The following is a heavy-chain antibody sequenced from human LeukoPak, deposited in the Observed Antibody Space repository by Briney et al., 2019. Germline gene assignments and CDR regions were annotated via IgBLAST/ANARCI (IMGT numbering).Heavy chain of an antibody. Sequence: GGSLRLSCAASGFTFSSYSMNWVRQAPGKGLEWVSYINTRSSVIHYADSAKGRFSISRDNAKNSLYLQMNSLRDDDTAVYYRAREPPYGDYALDYWGQGTQVTVSS. D-gene: IGHD4-17*01. V-gene: IGHV3-48*02. J-gene: IGHJ4*02. CDR3: AREPPYGDYALDY. CDR1: GFTFSSYS. CDR2: INTRSSVI.